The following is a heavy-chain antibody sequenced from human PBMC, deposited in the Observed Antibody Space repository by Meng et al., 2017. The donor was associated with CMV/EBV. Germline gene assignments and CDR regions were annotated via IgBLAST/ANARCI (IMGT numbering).Heavy chain of an antibody. V-gene: IGHV3-33*03. CDR2: IWYDGSNK. J-gene: IGHJ6*02. CDR1: GFTFSSYG. Sequence: GESLKISCAGSGFTFSSYGMHWVRQVSGKGLEWVAVIWYDGSNKYYAGSVKGRFTISRDKPKNTLYLQMNSLRAEDTTVYYCAKEQGSMRQQRAYYYFCGMDDWGQGTTVTVSS. D-gene: IGHD6-13*01. CDR3: AKEQGSMRQQRAYYYFCGMDD.